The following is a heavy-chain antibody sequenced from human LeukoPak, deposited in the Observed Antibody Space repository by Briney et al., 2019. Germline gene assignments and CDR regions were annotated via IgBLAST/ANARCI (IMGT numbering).Heavy chain of an antibody. V-gene: IGHV3-23*01. Sequence: GGSLRLSCAASGFTFSSYAMSWVRQAPGKGLEWVSTISGSGGSTYYADSVKGRFTISRGNSKNTLYLQMNSLRAEDTAVYYCAKDCADDIFTGWNYWGRGTLVTVSS. D-gene: IGHD3-9*01. CDR3: AKDCADDIFTGWNY. J-gene: IGHJ4*02. CDR1: GFTFSSYA. CDR2: ISGSGGST.